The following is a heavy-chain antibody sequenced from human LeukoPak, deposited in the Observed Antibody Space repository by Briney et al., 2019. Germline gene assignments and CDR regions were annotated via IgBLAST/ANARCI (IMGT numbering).Heavy chain of an antibody. CDR3: ARGVATYDFWNGYV. CDR1: GFTFSSYA. D-gene: IGHD3-3*01. V-gene: IGHV3-64*01. CDR2: ISSNGGST. J-gene: IGHJ4*02. Sequence: GGSLRLSCAASGFTFSSYAMHWVRQAPGKGLEYVSAISSNGGSTYYANSVKGRFTISRDNSKNTLYLQMGSLRAEDMAVYYCARGVATYDFWNGYVWGQGTLVTVSS.